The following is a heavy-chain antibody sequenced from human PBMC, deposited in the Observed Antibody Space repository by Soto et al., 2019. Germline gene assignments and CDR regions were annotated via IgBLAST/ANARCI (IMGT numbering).Heavy chain of an antibody. J-gene: IGHJ5*01. CDR1: GFTFSSYG. D-gene: IGHD2-15*01. CDR2: IWYDGSNK. V-gene: IGHV3-33*01. Sequence: GGSLRLSCAASGFTFSSYGMHWVRQAPGKGLEWVAVIWYDGSNKYYADSVKGRFTISRDNSKNTLYLQMNSLRAEDTAVYYCARARIGYCSGGSCFWFDSWGQGTLVTVSS. CDR3: ARARIGYCSGGSCFWFDS.